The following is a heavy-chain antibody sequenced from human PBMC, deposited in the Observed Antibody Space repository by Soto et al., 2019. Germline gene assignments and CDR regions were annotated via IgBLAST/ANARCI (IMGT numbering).Heavy chain of an antibody. CDR3: ARARTRSPFDY. Sequence: GGSLRLSCAASGFTFSSYWMHWVRQAPGRGLVWVSRINSDGSSTSYADSVKGRFTISRDYAKNTLYLQMNSLRAEDTAVYYCARARTRSPFDYWGQGTLVTVSS. CDR2: INSDGSST. CDR1: GFTFSSYW. J-gene: IGHJ4*02. D-gene: IGHD1-7*01. V-gene: IGHV3-74*01.